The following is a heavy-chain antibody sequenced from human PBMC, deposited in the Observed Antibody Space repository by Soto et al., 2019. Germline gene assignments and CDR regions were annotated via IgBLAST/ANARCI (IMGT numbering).Heavy chain of an antibody. CDR2: ISYSGSA. CDR1: GDSVSGGSYF. D-gene: IGHD3-3*01. J-gene: IGHJ3*02. Sequence: SETLSLTCTVSGDSVSGGSYFWSWIRQPPGKGLEWIGYISYSGSANYNPSLKSRVTISVDTSKNQFSLKLSSVTAADTAVYYCARGTYYDFWSGPVLNYFDIWGQGTMVTVSS. V-gene: IGHV4-61*01. CDR3: ARGTYYDFWSGPVLNYFDI.